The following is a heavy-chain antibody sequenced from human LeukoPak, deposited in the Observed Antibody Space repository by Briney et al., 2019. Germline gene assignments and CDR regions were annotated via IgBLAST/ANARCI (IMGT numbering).Heavy chain of an antibody. D-gene: IGHD1-20*01. CDR2: IIPILGIA. CDR3: ARDGITGPRDAFDI. CDR1: GGTFSNYA. J-gene: IGHJ3*02. V-gene: IGHV1-69*04. Sequence: SVKVSCKASGGTFSNYAISWVRQAPGQGLEWRGRIIPILGIANYAQKFQGRITITADKSTSTAYMELSSLRSEDTAVYYCARDGITGPRDAFDIWGQGTMVTVSS.